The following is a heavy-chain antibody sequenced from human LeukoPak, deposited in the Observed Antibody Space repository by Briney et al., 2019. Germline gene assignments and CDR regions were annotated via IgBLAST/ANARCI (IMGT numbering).Heavy chain of an antibody. CDR3: ARVVPAAYYFDY. V-gene: IGHV3-66*01. J-gene: IGHJ4*02. D-gene: IGHD2-2*01. CDR1: GFTVSSNY. CDR2: IYSGGST. Sequence: GGSLRLSYAASGFTVSSNYMSWVRQAPGKGLEWVSVIYSGGSTYYADSVKGRFTISRDNSKNTLYLQMNSLRAEDTAVYYCARVVPAAYYFDYWGQGTLVTVSS.